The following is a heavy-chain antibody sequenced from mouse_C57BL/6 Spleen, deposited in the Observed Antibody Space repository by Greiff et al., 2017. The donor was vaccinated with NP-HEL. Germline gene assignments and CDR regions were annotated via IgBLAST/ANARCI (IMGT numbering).Heavy chain of an antibody. V-gene: IGHV14-1*01. CDR1: GFNIKDYY. D-gene: IGHD1-1*01. CDR3: TTNYYGSSYNFDY. Sequence: EVQLQESGAELVRPGASVKLSCTASGFNIKDYYLHWVKQRPEQGLEWIGRLDPEDGDTEYAPKFQGKATMTADTSSNTAYLQLSSLTSEDTAVYYCTTNYYGSSYNFDYWGQGTTLTVSS. J-gene: IGHJ2*01. CDR2: LDPEDGDT.